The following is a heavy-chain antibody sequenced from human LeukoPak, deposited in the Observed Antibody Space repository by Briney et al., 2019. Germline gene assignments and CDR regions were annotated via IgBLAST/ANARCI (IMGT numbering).Heavy chain of an antibody. CDR3: AREGGLGYRSTTSCALSN. V-gene: IGHV3-66*02. CDR1: GFTVSNNY. CDR2: TYNDGRT. D-gene: IGHD2-2*01. J-gene: IGHJ4*02. Sequence: GGSLRLSCAASGFTVSNNYMSWVRQAPGKGLEWASVTYNDGRTYHADSVKGRFTISRDNSKNTLYLQMNSLRPEDTAVYYCAREGGLGYRSTTSCALSNWGQGTLVTVSS.